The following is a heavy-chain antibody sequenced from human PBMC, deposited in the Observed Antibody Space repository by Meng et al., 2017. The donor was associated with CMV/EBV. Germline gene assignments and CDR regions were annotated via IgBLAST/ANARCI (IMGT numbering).Heavy chain of an antibody. CDR3: ATLPSTDYDVNDY. J-gene: IGHJ4*02. CDR1: GFTFSTYG. D-gene: IGHD3-22*01. CDR2: IRYDRITK. Sequence: VQLVESGGGFVPPGGSLRLSCTASGFTFSTYGMHWVRQPPGKGLQWVSFIRYDRITKYYTGSVKGRFTISRDNSKNTLYLEMNNLRPEDTALYFCATLPSTDYDVNDYWGQGTLVTVSS. V-gene: IGHV3-30*02.